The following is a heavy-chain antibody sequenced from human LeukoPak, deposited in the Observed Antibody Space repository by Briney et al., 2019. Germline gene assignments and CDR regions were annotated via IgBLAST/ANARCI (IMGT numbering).Heavy chain of an antibody. Sequence: SETLSLTCAVYGGSFSGYYWSWIRQPPGKGLEWIGEINHSGSTNYNPSLKSRVTISVDTSKNQFSLKLSSVTAADTAVYYCARGRITMARGPRRVYFDYWGQGTLVTVSS. CDR2: INHSGST. D-gene: IGHD3-10*01. CDR1: GGSFSGYY. CDR3: ARGRITMARGPRRVYFDY. J-gene: IGHJ4*02. V-gene: IGHV4-34*01.